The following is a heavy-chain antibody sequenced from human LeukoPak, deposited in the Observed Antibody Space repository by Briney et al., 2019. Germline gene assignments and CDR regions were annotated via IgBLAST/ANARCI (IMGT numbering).Heavy chain of an antibody. CDR2: IYYSGST. CDR1: GGSISSSSYY. CDR3: ASLRFLEWPKVGPPLA. Sequence: SETLSLTCTVSGGSISSSSYYWGWIRQPPGKGLEWIGSIYYSGSTYYNPSLKSRVTISVDTSKNQFSLKLSSVTAADTAVYYCASLRFLEWPKVGPPLAWGQGTLVTVSS. D-gene: IGHD3-3*01. V-gene: IGHV4-39*01. J-gene: IGHJ5*02.